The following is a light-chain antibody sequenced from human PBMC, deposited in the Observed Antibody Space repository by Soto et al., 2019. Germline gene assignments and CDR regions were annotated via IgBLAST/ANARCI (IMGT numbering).Light chain of an antibody. Sequence: EIVLTQSPATLSLSPGERATLSCRASQSVSSFLGWYQQKPGQAPRLLIYDASNRATGIPARFSGSGSGTDFTLTISSLEPEDFAVYHCQQRSSWTFGQGTKVEIK. CDR2: DAS. CDR3: QQRSSWT. V-gene: IGKV3-11*01. J-gene: IGKJ1*01. CDR1: QSVSSF.